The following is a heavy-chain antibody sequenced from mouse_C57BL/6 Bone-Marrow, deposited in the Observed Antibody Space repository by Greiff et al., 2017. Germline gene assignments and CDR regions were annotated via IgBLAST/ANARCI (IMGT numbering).Heavy chain of an antibody. CDR3: ARGVITTGDFDY. D-gene: IGHD1-1*01. Sequence: VPLHQSGPELVKPGASVKISCKASGYTFTDYYMNWVKQSHGKSLEWIGDINPNNGGTSYNQKFKGKATLTVDKSTSTAYMELRSLTSEDSAVYYCARGVITTGDFDYWGQGTTLTVSS. CDR1: GYTFTDYY. J-gene: IGHJ2*01. CDR2: INPNNGGT. V-gene: IGHV1-26*01.